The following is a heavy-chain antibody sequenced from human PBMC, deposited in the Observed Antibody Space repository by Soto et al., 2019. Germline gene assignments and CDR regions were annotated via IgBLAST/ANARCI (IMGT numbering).Heavy chain of an antibody. CDR2: IYYSGTT. D-gene: IGHD3-22*01. V-gene: IGHV4-39*01. J-gene: IGHJ4*02. CDR1: GCSISSSPYY. Sequence: ETLSLTCSVSGCSISSSPYYWGWIRQPPGKGLEWLGTIYYSGTTSYNPSLKSRVIISVDTSNNQLFLKLRSVTAADTAVYYCARHRQYYDTSGYQQRYFDYWGQGTQVTVSS. CDR3: ARHRQYYDTSGYQQRYFDY.